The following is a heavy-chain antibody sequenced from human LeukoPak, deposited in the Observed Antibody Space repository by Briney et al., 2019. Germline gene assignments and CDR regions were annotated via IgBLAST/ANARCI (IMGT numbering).Heavy chain of an antibody. CDR1: GVIISSYA. D-gene: IGHD2/OR15-2a*01. Sequence: GGSLRLSCAASGVIISSYAVSWVRQAPGKGLEWVSAINGRGDNTYYADFVKGRFTISRDNSKSTVYLQMNSLRTEDTAVYYCAKDRVSPGFNWFDPWGQGTLVTVSS. CDR2: INGRGDNT. CDR3: AKDRVSPGFNWFDP. V-gene: IGHV3-23*01. J-gene: IGHJ5*02.